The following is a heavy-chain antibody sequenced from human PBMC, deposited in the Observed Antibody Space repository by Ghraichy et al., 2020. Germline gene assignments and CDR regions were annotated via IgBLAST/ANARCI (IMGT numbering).Heavy chain of an antibody. CDR1: GGSISSYY. J-gene: IGHJ6*03. CDR2: IYYSGST. CDR3: ARDRVERDPGLYYYYYYMDV. D-gene: IGHD1-1*01. Sequence: SQTLSLTCTVSGGSISSYYWSWIRQPPGKGLEWIGYIYYSGSTNYNPSLKSRVTISVDTSKNQFSLKLSSVTAADTAVYYCARDRVERDPGLYYYYYYMDVWGRGTTVTVSS. V-gene: IGHV4-59*01.